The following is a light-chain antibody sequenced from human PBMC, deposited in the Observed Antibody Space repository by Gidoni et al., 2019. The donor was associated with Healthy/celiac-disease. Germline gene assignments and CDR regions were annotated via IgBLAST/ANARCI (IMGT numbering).Light chain of an antibody. CDR2: DVS. Sequence: QSALTQPRSVSGSPGQSVTLSCTGTSSDVGGYNYVSWYQQHPGKAPKLMIYDVSKRPSGVPDRFSGSKSGNTASLTISGLQAEDEADYYCCSYAGSDTFGYVFGTGTKVTVL. CDR3: CSYAGSDTFGYV. CDR1: SSDVGGYNY. V-gene: IGLV2-11*01. J-gene: IGLJ1*01.